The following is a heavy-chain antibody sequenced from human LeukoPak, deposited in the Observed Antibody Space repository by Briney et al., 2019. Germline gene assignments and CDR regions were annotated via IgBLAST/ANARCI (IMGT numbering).Heavy chain of an antibody. V-gene: IGHV3-48*02. CDR1: GFTFSSYS. CDR3: AGLPLRGFPFAGP. CDR2: ISSSSAI. D-gene: IGHD2-2*01. J-gene: IGHJ5*02. Sequence: GGSLRLSCAASGFTFSSYSMNWLRQAPGKGLEWVSYISSSSAIYYADSVKGRFTISRDNAKNSLYLQMNSLRDEDTAVYYCAGLPLRGFPFAGPWGKGPLVTVS.